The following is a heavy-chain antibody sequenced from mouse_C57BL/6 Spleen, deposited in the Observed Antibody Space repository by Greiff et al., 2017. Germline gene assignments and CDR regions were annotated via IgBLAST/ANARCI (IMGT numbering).Heavy chain of an antibody. Sequence: EVKVVESEGGLVQPGSSMKLSCTASGFTFSDYYMAWVRQGPEKGLEWVANINSDGSSTYYLDSLKSSFIISRDNAKNILYLQMSSLKSEDTSTYYGAREDGRSYGYFDVWGTGTTVTVSS. CDR2: INSDGSST. V-gene: IGHV5-16*01. CDR3: AREDGRSYGYFDV. D-gene: IGHD1-1*01. J-gene: IGHJ1*03. CDR1: GFTFSDYY.